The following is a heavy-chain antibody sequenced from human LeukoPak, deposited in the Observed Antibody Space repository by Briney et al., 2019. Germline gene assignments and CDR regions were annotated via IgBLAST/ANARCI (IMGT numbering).Heavy chain of an antibody. CDR3: ARHSNWVAQGRVVDY. CDR1: GGTFSSYA. D-gene: IGHD5-12*01. V-gene: IGHV1-69*13. Sequence: SVKVSCKASGGTFSSYAISWVRQAPGQGLEWMGGIIPIFGAANYAQKFQGRVTITADEFTSTAYMELSSLRSEDTAMYYCARHSNWVAQGRVVDYWGQGTLVTVSS. J-gene: IGHJ4*02. CDR2: IIPIFGAA.